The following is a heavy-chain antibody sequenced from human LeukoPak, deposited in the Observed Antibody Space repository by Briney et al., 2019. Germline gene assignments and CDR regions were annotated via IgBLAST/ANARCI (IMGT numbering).Heavy chain of an antibody. V-gene: IGHV3-7*01. Sequence: PGGSLRLSCAASGFTFSSYWMSWFRQAPGKGLEWVANLKQDGSEEYYVDSVKGRFTISRDNAKNSLYLQMNSLRAEDTAVYYCARDCSGGSYRLAAAGYYYMDVWGKGTTVTVSS. J-gene: IGHJ6*03. CDR3: ARDCSGGSYRLAAAGYYYMDV. D-gene: IGHD2-15*01. CDR2: LKQDGSEE. CDR1: GFTFSSYW.